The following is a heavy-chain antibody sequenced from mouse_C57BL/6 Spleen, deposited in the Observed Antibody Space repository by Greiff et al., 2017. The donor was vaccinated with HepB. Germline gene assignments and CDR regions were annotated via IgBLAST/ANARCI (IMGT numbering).Heavy chain of an antibody. CDR1: GYAFSSSW. V-gene: IGHV1-82*01. D-gene: IGHD1-1*01. Sequence: QVQLKESGPELVKPGASVKISCKASGYAFSSSWMNWVKQRPGKGLEWIGRIYPGDGDTNYNGKFKGKATLTADKSSSTAYMQLSSLTSEDSAVYFCARKIGSSYWYFDVWGTGTTVTVSS. CDR3: ARKIGSSYWYFDV. CDR2: IYPGDGDT. J-gene: IGHJ1*03.